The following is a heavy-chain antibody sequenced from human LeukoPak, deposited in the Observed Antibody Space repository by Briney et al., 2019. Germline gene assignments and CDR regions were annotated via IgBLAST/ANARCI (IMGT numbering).Heavy chain of an antibody. D-gene: IGHD3-10*01. V-gene: IGHV3-23*01. CDR2: ISVSGENT. CDR1: GFTFSSYA. Sequence: QAGGSLILSCAASGFTFSSYAMTWVRQAPGKGLQWVSTISVSGENTYYADSVKGRFTISRDISKSTLYLQMNSLRDEDTALYYCAKYGSGTYYNGLHWGQGTLVTVSS. CDR3: AKYGSGTYYNGLH. J-gene: IGHJ4*02.